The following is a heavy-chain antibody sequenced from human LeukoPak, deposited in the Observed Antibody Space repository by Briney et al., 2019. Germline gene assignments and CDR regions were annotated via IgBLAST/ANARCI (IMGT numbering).Heavy chain of an antibody. Sequence: GGSLRLSCAASGFTFSRSAVHWVRQAPGKGLEWVAVISHDGSNTDYTDSVKGRFTISRDNSKNTLYLQMNSLRAEDTAVYYCASAKSSSGWYYFDYWGQGTLVTVSS. CDR1: GFTFSRSA. J-gene: IGHJ4*02. CDR3: ASAKSSSGWYYFDY. CDR2: ISHDGSNT. D-gene: IGHD6-19*01. V-gene: IGHV3-30*03.